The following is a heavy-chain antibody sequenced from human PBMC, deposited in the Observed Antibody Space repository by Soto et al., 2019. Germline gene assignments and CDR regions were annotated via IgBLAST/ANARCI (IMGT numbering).Heavy chain of an antibody. V-gene: IGHV4-59*01. D-gene: IGHD3-10*02. CDR1: VASISRYY. CDR3: ARDDSAYVRGGTGEVNENWCDP. CDR2: AYYSGDT. Sequence: PSETLSLTCSVSVASISRYYWSWIRQSPGKGLEWIGYAYYSGDTGYNPSLKSRVTMAIDTSKNQVSLKLTSVTAADTAVYYCARDDSAYVRGGTGEVNENWCDPWLQGELFTAS. J-gene: IGHJ5*02.